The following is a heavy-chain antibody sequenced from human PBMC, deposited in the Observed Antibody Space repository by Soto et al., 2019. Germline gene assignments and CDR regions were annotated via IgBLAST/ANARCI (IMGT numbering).Heavy chain of an antibody. CDR1: GGSFSGYY. V-gene: IGHV4-34*01. CDR2: INHSGST. D-gene: IGHD3-3*01. J-gene: IGHJ5*02. CDR3: ARVDYYYDFWSGYQYWFDP. Sequence: KASETLSLTCAVYGGSFSGYYWSWIRQPPGKGLEWIGEINHSGSTNYNPSLKSRVTISVDTSKNQFSPKLSSVTAADTAVYYCARVDYYYDFWSGYQYWFDPWGQGTLVTVSS.